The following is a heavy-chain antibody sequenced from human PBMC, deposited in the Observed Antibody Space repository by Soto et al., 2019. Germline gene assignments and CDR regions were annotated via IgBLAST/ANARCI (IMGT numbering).Heavy chain of an antibody. D-gene: IGHD6-19*01. CDR1: GFTFSSYG. V-gene: IGHV3-30*02. CDR3: AKDLPPYSSGPFDY. CDR2: IWYDGSNK. J-gene: IGHJ4*02. Sequence: GGSLRLSCAASGFTFSSYGMHWVRQAPGKGLEWVAVIWYDGSNKYYADSVKGRFTISRDNSKNTLYLQMNSLRAEDTAVYYCAKDLPPYSSGPFDYWGQGTLVTVSS.